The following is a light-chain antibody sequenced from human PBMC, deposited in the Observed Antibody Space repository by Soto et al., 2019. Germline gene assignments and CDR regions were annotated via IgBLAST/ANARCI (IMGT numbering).Light chain of an antibody. CDR1: QSVSSNY. Sequence: EIVLTQSPGTLSLSPGERATLSCRASQSVSSNYLAWYQQKPGQAPGLVIYGASSRATGIPDRFSGSGSGTDFTLTISRLEPEDFAVYYCQQYGGSPRVTFGGGTKVEIK. CDR3: QQYGGSPRVT. J-gene: IGKJ4*01. V-gene: IGKV3-20*01. CDR2: GAS.